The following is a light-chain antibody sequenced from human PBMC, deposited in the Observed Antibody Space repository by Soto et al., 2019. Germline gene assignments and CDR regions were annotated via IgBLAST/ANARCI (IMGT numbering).Light chain of an antibody. CDR2: GAS. V-gene: IGKV3-20*01. CDR1: QSVTSSY. Sequence: EIVLTQSPGTLSLSQGERLTLSCRASQSVTSSYLAWYQHKPGQAPRLLIYGASTKATGTPDRFSGSGSGTDFTLTISRLEPEDFAVYYCQQYGSSPFTFGPGTMVD. CDR3: QQYGSSPFT. J-gene: IGKJ3*01.